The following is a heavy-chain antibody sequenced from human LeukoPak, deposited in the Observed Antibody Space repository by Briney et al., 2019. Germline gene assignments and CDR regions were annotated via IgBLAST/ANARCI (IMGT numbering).Heavy chain of an antibody. J-gene: IGHJ3*01. V-gene: IGHV3-7*01. D-gene: IGHD3-10*01. Sequence: GGSLRLSCAASGFTFSSYWMSWLRQAPGRGLEWVANIQHDGSDQYYEDSVKGRFTISRDNAKDSLFLQMNSLRAEDTAVYFCARSFLMSFGELLSGGFDVWGQGAMVTVSS. CDR1: GFTFSSYW. CDR3: ARSFLMSFGELLSGGFDV. CDR2: IQHDGSDQ.